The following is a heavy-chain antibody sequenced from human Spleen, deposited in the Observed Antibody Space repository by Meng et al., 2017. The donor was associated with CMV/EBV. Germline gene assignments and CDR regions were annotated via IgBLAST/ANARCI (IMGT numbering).Heavy chain of an antibody. CDR3: ARVSSSYYGMDV. CDR2: IYHGGST. J-gene: IGHJ6*02. V-gene: IGHV4-38-2*02. CDR1: GYFISSGYY. D-gene: IGHD6-13*01. Sequence: GSLRLSCTVSGYFISSGYYWGWIRQPPGKGLEWIGNIYHGGSTYSNPSLKSRVTISVGTSKNQFSLKLTSVTAADTAVYYCARVSSSYYGMDVWGQGTTVTVSS.